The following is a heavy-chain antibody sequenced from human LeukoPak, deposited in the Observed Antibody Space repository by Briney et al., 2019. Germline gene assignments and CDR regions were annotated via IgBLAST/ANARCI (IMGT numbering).Heavy chain of an antibody. J-gene: IGHJ3*02. CDR2: ISYDGSNK. V-gene: IGHV3-30*01. D-gene: IGHD2-2*01. CDR3: AYCSSTSCYGGDAFDI. Sequence: GRSLRLSCAASRFTFSSYAMHWVRQAPGKGLEWVAVISYDGSNKYYADSVKGRFTISRDNSKNTLYLQMNSLRAEDTAVYYSAYCSSTSCYGGDAFDIWGQGTMVTVSS. CDR1: RFTFSSYA.